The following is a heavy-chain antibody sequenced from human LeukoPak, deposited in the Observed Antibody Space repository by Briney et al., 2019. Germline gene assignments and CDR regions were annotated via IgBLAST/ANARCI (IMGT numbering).Heavy chain of an antibody. CDR2: ISWNSGSI. J-gene: IGHJ4*02. D-gene: IGHD3-22*01. V-gene: IGHV3-9*01. CDR1: GFTFDDYA. Sequence: HTGGSLRLSCAASGFTFDDYAMHWVRQAPGKGLEWVSGISWNSGSIGYADSVKGRFTISRDNAKSSLYLQMNSLRAEDTALYYCAKGPGYYDSSGSTDYRGQGTLVTVSS. CDR3: AKGPGYYDSSGSTDY.